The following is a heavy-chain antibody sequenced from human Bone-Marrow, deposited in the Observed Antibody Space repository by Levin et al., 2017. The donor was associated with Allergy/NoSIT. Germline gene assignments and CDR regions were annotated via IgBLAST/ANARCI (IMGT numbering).Heavy chain of an antibody. V-gene: IGHV1-8*01. CDR2: MSPNSDNT. D-gene: IGHD1-1*01. CDR3: ARVFVSYNNWKFDF. Sequence: ASVKVSCKASGYTFTSYDINWVRQAAGQGLEWMGWMSPNSDNTGYAQKFQGRVAMTRDTSISTAYMELSSLRSEDTAVYYCARVFVSYNNWKFDFWGQGTLVTVSS. CDR1: GYTFTSYD. J-gene: IGHJ4*02.